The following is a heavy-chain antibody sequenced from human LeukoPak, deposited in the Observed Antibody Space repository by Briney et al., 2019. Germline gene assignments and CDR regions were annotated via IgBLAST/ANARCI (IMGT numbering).Heavy chain of an antibody. CDR1: GGSISSGDYY. J-gene: IGHJ4*02. CDR3: ARGREGTVFDY. D-gene: IGHD1-14*01. CDR2: IYYSGST. Sequence: SETLSLTCTVSGGSISSGDYYWSWIRQPPGKGLEWIGYIYYSGSTNYNPSLKSRVTISVDTSKNQFSLKLSSVTAADTAVYYCARGREGTVFDYWGQGTLVTVSS. V-gene: IGHV4-61*08.